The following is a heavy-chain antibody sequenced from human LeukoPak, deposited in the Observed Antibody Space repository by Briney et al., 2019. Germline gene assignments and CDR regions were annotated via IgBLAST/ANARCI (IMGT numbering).Heavy chain of an antibody. V-gene: IGHV3-7*01. D-gene: IGHD3-3*01. CDR2: IKQDGSEK. CDR3: ARDNGVVHGVYYMDV. J-gene: IGHJ6*03. CDR1: GFTFSNYW. Sequence: GRSLRLSCAASGFTFSNYWMTWVRQAPGKGLEWVADIKQDGSEKLYVKSVRGRFTISRDNAKMSLFLQMNSLRAEDTAVYYCARDNGVVHGVYYMDVWGKGTTVTVS.